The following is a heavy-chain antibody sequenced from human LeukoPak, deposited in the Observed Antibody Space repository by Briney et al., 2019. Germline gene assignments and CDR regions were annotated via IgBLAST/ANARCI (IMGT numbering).Heavy chain of an antibody. Sequence: ASVKVSCKASGCTFTGYYMHWVRQAPGQGLEWMGWINPNSGGTNYAQKFQGRVTMTRDTSISTAYIELNLLRSDDTAVYYCARGDYYGSPKVVAAWGQGTLVTVSS. CDR2: INPNSGGT. D-gene: IGHD3-10*01. J-gene: IGHJ5*02. V-gene: IGHV1-2*02. CDR1: GCTFTGYY. CDR3: ARGDYYGSPKVVAA.